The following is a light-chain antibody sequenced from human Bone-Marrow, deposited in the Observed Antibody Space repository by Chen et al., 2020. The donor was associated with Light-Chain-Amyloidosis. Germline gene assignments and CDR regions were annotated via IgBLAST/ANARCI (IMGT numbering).Light chain of an antibody. V-gene: IGLV1-40*01. CDR3: QSYDTRLRGSV. CDR2: GNN. CDR1: RSNIGAPYD. Sequence: QSVLTQPPSVSGAPGQRVTISRTGSRSNIGAPYDVHWYQQLPGTAPKLLLYGNNNRPSGVPDRFSGSKSGSSASLAITGLRADDEADYYCQSYDTRLRGSVFGGGTRLTVL. J-gene: IGLJ2*01.